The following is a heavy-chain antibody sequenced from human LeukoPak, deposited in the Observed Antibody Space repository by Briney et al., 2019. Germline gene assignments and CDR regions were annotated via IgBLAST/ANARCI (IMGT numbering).Heavy chain of an antibody. CDR2: ITSDGSTT. CDR1: GFTFSNYW. J-gene: IGHJ4*02. D-gene: IGHD2-2*01. V-gene: IGHV3-74*01. Sequence: PGGSLRLSCAASGFTFSNYWMHWVRQPPGKGLVWVSRITSDGSTTSYADSVKGRFTISRDNAKNTLSLQMNSLRVEDTAVYYSARYNERYHAVDYWGQGTLVTVSS. CDR3: ARYNERYHAVDY.